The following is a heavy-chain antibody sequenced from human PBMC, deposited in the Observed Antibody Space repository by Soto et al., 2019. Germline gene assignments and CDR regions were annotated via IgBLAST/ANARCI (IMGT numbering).Heavy chain of an antibody. CDR3: ARDLSRDAYGDPLRADNWFDP. D-gene: IGHD4-17*01. J-gene: IGHJ5*02. Sequence: QVQLQESGPGLVKPSQTLSLTCTVSGGSISSGDYYWSWIRQPPGKGLEWIGYIYYSGSTYYNPSLTSRVTISVDTSKNQFSLKLSSVTAADTAVYYCARDLSRDAYGDPLRADNWFDPWGQGTLVTVSS. CDR1: GGSISSGDYY. V-gene: IGHV4-30-4*01. CDR2: IYYSGST.